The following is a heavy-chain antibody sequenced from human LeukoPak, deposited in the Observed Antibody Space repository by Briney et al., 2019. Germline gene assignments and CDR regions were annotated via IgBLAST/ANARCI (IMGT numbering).Heavy chain of an antibody. CDR3: ARVADYYVSGHFDY. Sequence: GGSLRLSCAASGFTVSGNSMIWVRQTPGKSLEWVSLIYSGGNTYYTDSVKGRFTISRDNSENTLYLQMNSLRTEDTAVYYCARVADYYVSGHFDYWGQGTLVTVSS. CDR2: IYSGGNT. D-gene: IGHD3-10*01. V-gene: IGHV3-53*01. CDR1: GFTVSGNS. J-gene: IGHJ4*02.